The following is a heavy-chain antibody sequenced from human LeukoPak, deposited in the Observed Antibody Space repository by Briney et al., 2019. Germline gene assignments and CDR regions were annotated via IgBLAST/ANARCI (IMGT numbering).Heavy chain of an antibody. V-gene: IGHV4-4*09. CDR2: IYTSGST. J-gene: IGHJ4*02. CDR3: VILSGYPAIFDY. Sequence: SETLSLTCTVSGGSISSYYWSWIRQPPGKGLEWIGYIYTSGSTNYNPSLKSRVTISVDTSKNQFSLKLSSVTAADTAVYYCVILSGYPAIFDYWGQGTLVTVSS. D-gene: IGHD3-22*01. CDR1: GGSISSYY.